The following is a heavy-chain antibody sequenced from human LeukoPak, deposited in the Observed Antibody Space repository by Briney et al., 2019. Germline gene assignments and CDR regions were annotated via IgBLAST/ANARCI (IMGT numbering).Heavy chain of an antibody. CDR2: IWYDGSYK. CDR1: GFTFSSYA. Sequence: PGRSLRLSCAASGFTFSSYAMHWVRQAPGKGLEWAAAIWYDGSYKFYADSVKGRFTISRDNSKNTLSLQMNSLRAEDTAVYYCATDHRGPVDGSGWGNAFDIWGQGTMVTVSS. D-gene: IGHD6-19*01. CDR3: ATDHRGPVDGSGWGNAFDI. J-gene: IGHJ3*02. V-gene: IGHV3-33*08.